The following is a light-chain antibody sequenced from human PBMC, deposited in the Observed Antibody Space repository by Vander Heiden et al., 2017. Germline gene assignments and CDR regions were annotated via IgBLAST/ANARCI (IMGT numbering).Light chain of an antibody. CDR1: SSDVGGYNY. J-gene: IGLJ3*02. CDR3: SSYRSSSTWV. CDR2: DVS. V-gene: IGLV2-14*01. Sequence: QSALTQPASVSGSPGQSITISCTGTSSDVGGYNYVSWYQQHPGKAPKLMIYDVSNRPSGVSNRFSGTKSGITASLTISGLQAEDEADYYCSSYRSSSTWVFGGGTKLTVL.